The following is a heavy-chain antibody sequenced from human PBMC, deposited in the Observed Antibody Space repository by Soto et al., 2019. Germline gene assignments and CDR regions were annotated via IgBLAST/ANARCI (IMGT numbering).Heavy chain of an antibody. V-gene: IGHV3-7*03. Sequence: GSLRLSCAASGFTFSGYWMSWVRQPPGKGLEWVASINPDGSQKFYVDSVMGRFTISRDNAKNSLSLQMISLRAEDTAVYYCARSESTCSYLGIWGKGT. D-gene: IGHD1-20*01. CDR1: GFTFSGYW. CDR2: INPDGSQK. J-gene: IGHJ4*02. CDR3: ARSESTCSYLGI.